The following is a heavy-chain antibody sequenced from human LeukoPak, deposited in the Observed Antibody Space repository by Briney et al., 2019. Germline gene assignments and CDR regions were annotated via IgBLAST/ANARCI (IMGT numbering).Heavy chain of an antibody. CDR1: GFTFGNYA. CDR3: AKVRGTYSSGYFFDY. D-gene: IGHD6-19*01. J-gene: IGHJ4*02. Sequence: GGSLRLSCAASGFTFGNYAMHWVRQAPGKGLEWLSIISWNSGYIGYADSVKGRFTISRDNAKKSLDLQMNSLRAEDTAFYYCAKVRGTYSSGYFFDYRGQGTLVTVSS. CDR2: ISWNSGYI. V-gene: IGHV3-9*01.